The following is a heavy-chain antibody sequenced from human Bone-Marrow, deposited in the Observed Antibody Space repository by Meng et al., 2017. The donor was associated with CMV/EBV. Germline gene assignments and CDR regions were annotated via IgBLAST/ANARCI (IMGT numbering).Heavy chain of an antibody. D-gene: IGHD6-6*01. CDR3: TTNGARGSSALY. CDR1: GFTFSSYA. Sequence: VQRVESGGGLVQPGGSLRLSCAASGFTFSSYAMSWVRQAPGKGLEWVSAISGSGGSTYYADSVKGRFTISRDNSKNTLYLQMNSLKIEDTAVYYCTTNGARGSSALYWGQGTLVTVSS. V-gene: IGHV3-23*04. J-gene: IGHJ4*02. CDR2: ISGSGGST.